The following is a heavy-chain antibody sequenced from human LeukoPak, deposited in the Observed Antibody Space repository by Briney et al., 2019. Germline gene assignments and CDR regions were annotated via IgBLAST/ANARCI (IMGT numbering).Heavy chain of an antibody. D-gene: IGHD1-26*01. CDR3: AKDRVVGATLEMYYFDY. CDR2: INSDGSST. J-gene: IGHJ4*02. V-gene: IGHV3-74*01. CDR1: GFTFSSYW. Sequence: GGSLRLSCAASGFTFSSYWMHWVRQAPGKGLVWVSRINSDGSSTRYADSVKGRFTISRDNAKNTLYLQMNSLRAEDTAVYYCAKDRVVGATLEMYYFDYWGQGTLVTVSS.